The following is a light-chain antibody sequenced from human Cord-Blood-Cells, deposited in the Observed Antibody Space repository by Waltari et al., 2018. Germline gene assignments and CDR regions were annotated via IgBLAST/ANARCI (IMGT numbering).Light chain of an antibody. Sequence: QSALTQPASVSGSPGPSITISCTGTSSDVGGYNYVSWYQQHPGKAPKLMIYDVSNRPSGVSNRSSGSKSGNTASLTISGLQAEDEADYYCSSYTSSSTLVFGTGTKVTVL. CDR2: DVS. CDR1: SSDVGGYNY. V-gene: IGLV2-14*03. CDR3: SSYTSSSTLV. J-gene: IGLJ1*01.